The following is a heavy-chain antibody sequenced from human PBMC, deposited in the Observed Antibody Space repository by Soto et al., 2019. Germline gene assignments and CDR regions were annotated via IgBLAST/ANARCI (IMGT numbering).Heavy chain of an antibody. CDR3: AHIGPSALVRGEV. CDR2: IYWDDDK. J-gene: IGHJ4*02. D-gene: IGHD3-10*01. CDR1: GFSLNTRGVI. Sequence: QITLKESGPTLVNPTQNLTLTCTFSGFSLNTRGVIVGWIRQPPGKALEWLALIYWDDDKRYSPSLKSRLTITKDTYQDQVVLTMSNIDPVDTATYYWAHIGPSALVRGEVWGQGTLVTVSS. V-gene: IGHV2-5*02.